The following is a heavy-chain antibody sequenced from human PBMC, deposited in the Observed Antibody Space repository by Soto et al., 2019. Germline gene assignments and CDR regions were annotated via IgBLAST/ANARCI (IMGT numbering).Heavy chain of an antibody. CDR2: IIPIFGTA. Sequence: QVQLVQSGAEVKKPGSSVKVSCKASGGTFSSYAISWVRQAPGQGLEWMGGIIPIFGTANYAQKFQGRVTIPADESTSPAYMELSSLRSEDTAVYYYARDWWNRAAFDIWGQGTMVTVSS. J-gene: IGHJ3*02. V-gene: IGHV1-69*01. CDR1: GGTFSSYA. D-gene: IGHD1-1*01. CDR3: ARDWWNRAAFDI.